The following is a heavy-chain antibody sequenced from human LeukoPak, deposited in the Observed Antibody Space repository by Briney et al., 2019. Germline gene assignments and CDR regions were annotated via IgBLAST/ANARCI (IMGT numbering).Heavy chain of an antibody. V-gene: IGHV4-39*07. CDR1: GGSISSSGYY. D-gene: IGHD2-2*01. J-gene: IGHJ6*02. Sequence: SETLSLTCTVSGGSISSSGYYWGWIRQPPGKGLEWIGEINHSGSTNYNPSLKSRVTISVDTSKNQFSLKLSSVTAADTAVYYCASISTSLEYYYYYGMDVWGQGTTVTVSS. CDR3: ASISTSLEYYYYYGMDV. CDR2: INHSGST.